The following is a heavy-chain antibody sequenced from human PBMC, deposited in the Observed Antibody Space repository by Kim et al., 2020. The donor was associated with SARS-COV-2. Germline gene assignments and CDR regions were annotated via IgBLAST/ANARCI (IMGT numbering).Heavy chain of an antibody. CDR2: IYYSGST. J-gene: IGHJ4*02. D-gene: IGHD3-22*01. CDR3: ARVRVSSGYSVDY. Sequence: SETLSLTCTVSGGSISSGDYYWSWIRQPPGKGLEWIGYIYYSGSTYYNPSLKSRVTISVDTSKNQFSLKLSSVTAADTAVYYCARVRVSSGYSVDYWGQGTLVTVSS. V-gene: IGHV4-30-4*01. CDR1: GGSISSGDYY.